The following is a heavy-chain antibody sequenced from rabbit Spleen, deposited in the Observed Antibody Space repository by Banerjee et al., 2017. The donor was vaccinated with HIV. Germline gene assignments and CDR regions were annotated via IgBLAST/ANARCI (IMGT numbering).Heavy chain of an antibody. V-gene: IGHV1S40*01. CDR1: GFSFSSGYD. CDR2: IYTGNAKV. J-gene: IGHJ4*01. Sequence: QSLEESGGDLVKPGASLTLTCKASGFSFSSGYDMCWVRQAPGKGLEWIACIYTGNAKVYYASWAKGRFTVSKTSSTTVTLQMTSLTAADAATYFCARDAGTYDYIDGYFSLRGQGTLVTVS. D-gene: IGHD6-1*01. CDR3: ARDAGTYDYIDGYFSL.